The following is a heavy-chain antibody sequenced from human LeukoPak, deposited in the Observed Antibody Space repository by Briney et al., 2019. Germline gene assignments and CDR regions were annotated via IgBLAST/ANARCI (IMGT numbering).Heavy chain of an antibody. D-gene: IGHD2-2*01. J-gene: IGHJ4*02. Sequence: GSRRLSRSASGFTATSNVTIWVRQAPGQGLGGGSIIYSGGSTYYTDSVRGRFIISRDISKNTLYLQMNSLRAEDTAVYYRARVGDCGRASCYAIDYWGQGTLVTVSS. CDR3: ARVGDCGRASCYAIDY. CDR2: IYSGGST. V-gene: IGHV3-66*01. CDR1: GFTATSNV.